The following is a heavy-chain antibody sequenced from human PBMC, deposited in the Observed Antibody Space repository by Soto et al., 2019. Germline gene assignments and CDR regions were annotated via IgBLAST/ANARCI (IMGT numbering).Heavy chain of an antibody. CDR2: INAGNGNT. CDR3: ARDPRGDWGSLVWFDY. CDR1: GYTFTSYA. J-gene: IGHJ4*02. Sequence: ASVEVSCKASGYTFTSYAMHWVRQAPGQRLEWMGWINAGNGNTKYSQKSQGRVTITRDTSASTAYMELSSLRSEDTAVYYCARDPRGDWGSLVWFDYWGQGTLVTVSS. D-gene: IGHD2-21*02. V-gene: IGHV1-3*01.